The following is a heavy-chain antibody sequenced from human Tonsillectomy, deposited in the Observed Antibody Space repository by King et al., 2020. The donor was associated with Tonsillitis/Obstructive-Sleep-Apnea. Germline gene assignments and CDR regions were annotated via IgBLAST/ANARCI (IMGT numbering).Heavy chain of an antibody. V-gene: IGHV3-64D*06. CDR1: GFTFSSYA. J-gene: IGHJ4*02. Sequence: VQLVESGGGLVQPGGSLGLSCSASGFTFSSYAMHWVRQAPGKGLEYVSTINSDGGNTYYADSVKGRFSISRDNSKETLYLQMSSLRGDDTAVYYCVTDLGCSSVNCFLPFDSWGQGAQVTVSS. D-gene: IGHD2-2*01. CDR2: INSDGGNT. CDR3: VTDLGCSSVNCFLPFDS.